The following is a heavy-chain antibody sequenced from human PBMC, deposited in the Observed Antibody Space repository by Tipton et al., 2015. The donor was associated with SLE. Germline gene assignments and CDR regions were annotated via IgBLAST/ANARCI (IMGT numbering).Heavy chain of an antibody. D-gene: IGHD3-22*01. V-gene: IGHV5-10-1*01. CDR2: IDPSASYT. CDR1: GYSFSSYW. Sequence: QSGAEVKKPGESLRISCKGSGYSFSSYWISWVRQMPGKGLEWMGKIDPSASYTNYSPSFQGHVTISADKSISTAYLQWSSLKASDTAIFYCAITATYYYDSSGYADAFDIWGQGTMVTVSS. J-gene: IGHJ3*02. CDR3: AITATYYYDSSGYADAFDI.